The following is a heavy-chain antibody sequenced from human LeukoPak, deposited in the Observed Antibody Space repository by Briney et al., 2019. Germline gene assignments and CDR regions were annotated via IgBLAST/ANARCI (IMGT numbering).Heavy chain of an antibody. D-gene: IGHD2/OR15-2a*01. CDR1: GFTFSSYA. J-gene: IGHJ4*02. CDR2: INPDGIKR. Sequence: GSLRLSCAASGFTFSSYAMSWVRQAPGKGLEWVASINPDGIKRYSADSVKGRFTISRDNARNSLYLQMDSLRVEDTAFYYCARDLAFSRLDYWGQGVLVTVSS. CDR3: ARDLAFSRLDY. V-gene: IGHV3-7*01.